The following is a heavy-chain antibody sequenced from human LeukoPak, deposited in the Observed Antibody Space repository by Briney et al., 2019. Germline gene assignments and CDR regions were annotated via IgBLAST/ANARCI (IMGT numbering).Heavy chain of an antibody. CDR1: GFMFHDYA. V-gene: IGHV3-43*02. Sequence: GGCLRLSCAAPGFMFHDYAIHWVRQAPGKGLEWVSLISGDGGSTFYADSVKGRFTISRDNSKNSLYLQMNSLRSDDTALYYCARESESSGWYDYWGQGTLVTVSS. D-gene: IGHD6-19*01. CDR2: ISGDGGST. CDR3: ARESESSGWYDY. J-gene: IGHJ4*02.